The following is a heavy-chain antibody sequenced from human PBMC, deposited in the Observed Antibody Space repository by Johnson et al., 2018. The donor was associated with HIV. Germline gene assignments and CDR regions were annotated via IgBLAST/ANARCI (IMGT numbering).Heavy chain of an antibody. D-gene: IGHD2-2*01. CDR3: ARGGVVHDAFDM. V-gene: IGHV3-30*04. Sequence: QVQLVESGGGLVKPGGSLRLSCAASGFTFSSYAMHWVRQAPGKGLEWVSVISYDGKNKDYADPVKGRFTLSRDNSKNTLYLQLSSLRTEDTAVFYCARGGVVHDAFDMWGQGTMVTVSS. CDR2: ISYDGKNK. J-gene: IGHJ3*02. CDR1: GFTFSSYA.